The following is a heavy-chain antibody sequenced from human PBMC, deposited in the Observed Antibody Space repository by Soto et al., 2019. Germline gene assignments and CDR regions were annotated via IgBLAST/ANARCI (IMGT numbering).Heavy chain of an antibody. CDR2: IYPGDSDT. V-gene: IGHV5-51*01. Sequence: SLKISCKGPGYSFTSYWIGWVRQMPGKGLEWMGIIYPGDSDTRYSPSFQGQVTISADKSISTAYLQWSSLKASDTAMYYCALLCFGELLRKWGVDAFVIGGKGTMVTVSS. CDR1: GYSFTSYW. J-gene: IGHJ3*02. D-gene: IGHD3-10*01. CDR3: ALLCFGELLRKWGVDAFVI.